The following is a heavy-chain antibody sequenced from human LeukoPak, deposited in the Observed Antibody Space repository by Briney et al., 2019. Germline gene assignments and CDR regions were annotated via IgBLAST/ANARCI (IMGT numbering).Heavy chain of an antibody. D-gene: IGHD4-11*01. J-gene: IGHJ5*02. V-gene: IGHV4-31*03. CDR1: GGSISSGGYY. CDR2: TYYSGST. CDR3: ARGLTTVTPGENWFDP. Sequence: SQTLSLTCTVSGGSISSGGYYWSWIRHHPGKGLEWIGDTYYSGSTYYNPSLKSRVTISVDTSRNQFSLKLSSVTAADTAVYYCARGLTTVTPGENWFDPWGQGTLVTVSS.